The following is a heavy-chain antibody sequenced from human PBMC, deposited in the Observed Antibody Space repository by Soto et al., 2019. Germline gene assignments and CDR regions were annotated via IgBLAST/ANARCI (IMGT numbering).Heavy chain of an antibody. CDR2: IKSKTDGGTT. Sequence: EVQLVESGGGLVKPGGSLRLSCAASGFTFSNAWMNWVRQAPGKGLEWVGRIKSKTDGGTTDYAAPVKGRFTISRDDSKNTLYLQMNRLKTEDTAVYYCTTILLLPVYYYYGMDVWGQGTTVTVSS. V-gene: IGHV3-15*07. CDR3: TTILLLPVYYYYGMDV. J-gene: IGHJ6*02. D-gene: IGHD3-9*01. CDR1: GFTFSNAW.